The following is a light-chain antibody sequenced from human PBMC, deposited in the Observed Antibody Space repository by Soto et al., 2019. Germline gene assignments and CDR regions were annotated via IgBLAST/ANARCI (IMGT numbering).Light chain of an antibody. V-gene: IGLV2-23*01. CDR3: CSYAGSSTLYV. CDR2: EGS. J-gene: IGLJ1*01. CDR1: SSDVGSYNL. Sequence: QSVLTQPASVSGSPGQSITISCTGTSSDVGSYNLVSWYQQHPGKAPKLMIYEGSKRPSGVSTRFSRSKSGNTASLTISGLHAEDEADYSCCSYAGSSTLYVFGTGTKVTVL.